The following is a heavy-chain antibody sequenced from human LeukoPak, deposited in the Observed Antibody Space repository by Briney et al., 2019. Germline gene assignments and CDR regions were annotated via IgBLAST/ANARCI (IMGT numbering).Heavy chain of an antibody. V-gene: IGHV4-34*01. CDR3: ARDRPYYGSGSYYYGSQKYFDY. CDR1: GGSFSGYH. J-gene: IGHJ4*02. Sequence: PSETLSLTCAVYGGSFSGYHWSWIRQPPGKGLEWIGEINHSGSTNYNPSLKSRVTISVDTSKNQFPLKLSSVTAADTAVYYCARDRPYYGSGSYYYGSQKYFDYWGQGTLVTVSS. CDR2: INHSGST. D-gene: IGHD3-10*01.